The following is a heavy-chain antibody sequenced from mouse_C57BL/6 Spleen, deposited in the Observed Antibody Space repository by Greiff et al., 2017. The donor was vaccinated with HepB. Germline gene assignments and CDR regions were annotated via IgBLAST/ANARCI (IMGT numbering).Heavy chain of an antibody. D-gene: IGHD2-4*01. V-gene: IGHV1-50*01. CDR2: IDPSDSYT. CDR3: ARFYDHGGFAY. CDR1: GYTFTSYW. J-gene: IGHJ3*01. Sequence: VQLQQPGAELVKPGASVKLSCKASGYTFTSYWMQWVKQRPGQGLEWIGEIDPSDSYTNYNQKLKGKATLTVDTSSSTAYMQLSSLTSEDSAVYYCARFYDHGGFAYWGQGTLVTVSA.